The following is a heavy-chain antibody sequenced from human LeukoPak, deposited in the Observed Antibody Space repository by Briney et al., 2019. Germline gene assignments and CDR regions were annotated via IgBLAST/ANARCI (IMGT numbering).Heavy chain of an antibody. CDR2: IYSSGST. D-gene: IGHD5-12*01. CDR3: ARLSGYDWESFYDY. J-gene: IGHJ4*02. Sequence: SETLSLTCSVSGASISSGSNYWGWIRQPPGKTLEWIGSIYSSGSTYYNSSLQSRVIVIIDTPKNHFSLTLSSVTAADTAVYYCARLSGYDWESFYDYWGQGTLVTVSS. CDR1: GASISSGSNY. V-gene: IGHV4-39*07.